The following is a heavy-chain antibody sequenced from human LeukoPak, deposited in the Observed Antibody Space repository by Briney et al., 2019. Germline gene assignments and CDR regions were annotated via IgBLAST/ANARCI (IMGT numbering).Heavy chain of an antibody. CDR2: INPNSGGT. Sequence: EASVKVSCKASGYTFTGYYMHWVRQAPGQGLEWMGRINPNSGGTNYAQKFQGRVTMTRDTSISTAYMELSSLRSEDTAVYYCARSEDYDFWSGRQYNWFDPWGQGTLVTVSS. CDR3: ARSEDYDFWSGRQYNWFDP. D-gene: IGHD3-3*01. CDR1: GYTFTGYY. J-gene: IGHJ5*02. V-gene: IGHV1-2*06.